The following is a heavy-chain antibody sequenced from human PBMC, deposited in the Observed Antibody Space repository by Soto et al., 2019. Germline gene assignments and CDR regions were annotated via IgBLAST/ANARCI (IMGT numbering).Heavy chain of an antibody. V-gene: IGHV1-18*04. CDR2: ISAYNGNT. CDR1: GYTFTSYG. CDR3: ARAYDQLLYSTVTQSLTPRWFDP. J-gene: IGHJ5*02. Sequence: QVQLVQSGAEVKKPGASVKVSCKASGYTFTSYGISWVRQAPGQGLEWMGWISAYNGNTNYAQKLQGRVTMTTDTSTSKAYMELRSLRSDDTAVYYCARAYDQLLYSTVTQSLTPRWFDPWGQGTLVTVSS. D-gene: IGHD2-2*02.